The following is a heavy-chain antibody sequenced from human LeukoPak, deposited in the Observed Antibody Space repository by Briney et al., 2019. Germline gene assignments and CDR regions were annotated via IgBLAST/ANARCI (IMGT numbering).Heavy chain of an antibody. Sequence: GGSLRLSCAASGFTFSSYGMHWVRQAPGKGLEWVAVIWYDGSNKYYADSVKGRFTISRDNPKNTLYLQMNSLRVEDTAVYYCARERYYDSSGPNFDYWGQGTLVTVSS. D-gene: IGHD3-22*01. CDR3: ARERYYDSSGPNFDY. V-gene: IGHV3-33*01. CDR2: IWYDGSNK. CDR1: GFTFSSYG. J-gene: IGHJ4*02.